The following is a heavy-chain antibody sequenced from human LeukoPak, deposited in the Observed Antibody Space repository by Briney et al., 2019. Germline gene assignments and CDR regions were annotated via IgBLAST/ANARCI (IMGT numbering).Heavy chain of an antibody. CDR3: AREPPGGYIPFDY. V-gene: IGHV3-21*01. J-gene: IGHJ4*02. Sequence: GGSLRLSSAASGFTFSSYSMNWVRQAPGKGLEWVSSISSSSSYIYYADSVKGRFTISRDNAKNSLYLQMNSLRAEDTAVYYCAREPPGGYIPFDYWGQGTLVAVSS. CDR2: ISSSSSYI. CDR1: GFTFSSYS. D-gene: IGHD5-18*01.